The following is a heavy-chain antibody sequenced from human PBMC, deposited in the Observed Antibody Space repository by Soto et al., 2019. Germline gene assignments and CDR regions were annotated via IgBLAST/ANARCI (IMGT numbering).Heavy chain of an antibody. Sequence: SETLSLTCTVSGGSISSGIYYWSWIRQHPGKGLEWIGYIYYSGSTYYNPSLKSRVTISVDTSKNQFSLKLSSVTAADTAVYYCARVNYDFWSGTRSYYYYYYGMDVWGQGTTVTVSS. CDR1: GGSISSGIYY. V-gene: IGHV4-31*03. J-gene: IGHJ6*02. CDR2: IYYSGST. D-gene: IGHD3-3*01. CDR3: ARVNYDFWSGTRSYYYYYYGMDV.